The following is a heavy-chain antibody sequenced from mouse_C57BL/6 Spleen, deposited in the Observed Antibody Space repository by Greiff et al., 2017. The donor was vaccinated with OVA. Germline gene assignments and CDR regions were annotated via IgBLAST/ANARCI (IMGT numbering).Heavy chain of an antibody. CDR1: GYTFTSYW. CDR3: ARRNWYYYAMDY. V-gene: IGHV1-59*01. CDR2: INPSDSYT. J-gene: IGHJ4*01. Sequence: QVQLQQPGAELVRPGTSVKLSCKASGYTFTSYWMHWVKQRPGQGLEWIGVINPSDSYTNYNQKFKGKATLTVDTSSSTAYMQLSSLTSEDSAVYYCARRNWYYYAMDYWGQGTSVTVSS. D-gene: IGHD4-1*01.